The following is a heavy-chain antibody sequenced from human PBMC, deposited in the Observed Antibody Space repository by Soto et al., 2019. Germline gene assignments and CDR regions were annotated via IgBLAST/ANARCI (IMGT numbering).Heavy chain of an antibody. CDR1: GFTFSSYA. D-gene: IGHD6-19*01. CDR3: VRYIAVAGYFDY. V-gene: IGHV3-30-3*01. Sequence: QVQLVESGGGVVQPGRSLRLSCAASGFTFSSYAMHWVRQAPGKGLEWVAVISYDGGNKYYADSVKGRFTISRDNSKNALYLQMNSLRAEDTAVYYCVRYIAVAGYFDYWGQGTLVTVSS. CDR2: ISYDGGNK. J-gene: IGHJ4*02.